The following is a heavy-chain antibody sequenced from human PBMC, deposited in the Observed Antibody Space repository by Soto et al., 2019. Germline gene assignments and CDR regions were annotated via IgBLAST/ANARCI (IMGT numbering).Heavy chain of an antibody. CDR3: AHRVLRTVFGLVTTTAIYFDF. CDR2: IYWDDDK. V-gene: IGHV2-5*02. Sequence: QITLNESGPTVVRPTEPLTLTCRFSGFSLTTSGVGVGWIRQSPGKAPEWLALIYWDDDKRYSASLKSRLTITKDTSKKQVVLTVSDLDPTDTATYYCAHRVLRTVFGLVTTTAIYFDFWGQGTPVAVSS. D-gene: IGHD3-3*01. J-gene: IGHJ4*02. CDR1: GFSLTTSGVG.